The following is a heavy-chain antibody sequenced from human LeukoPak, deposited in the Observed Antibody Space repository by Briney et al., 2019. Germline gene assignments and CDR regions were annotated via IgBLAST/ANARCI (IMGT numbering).Heavy chain of an antibody. Sequence: GGSLRLSCAASGFTFSSYGMHWVRQAPGKGLEWVAVIWYDGSNKYYADSVKGRFTISRDNSKNMVYLQMNSLKAEDTAVYYCARDQGYGDYSKDYWGQGTLVTVSS. D-gene: IGHD4-17*01. CDR1: GFTFSSYG. J-gene: IGHJ4*02. V-gene: IGHV3-33*01. CDR2: IWYDGSNK. CDR3: ARDQGYGDYSKDY.